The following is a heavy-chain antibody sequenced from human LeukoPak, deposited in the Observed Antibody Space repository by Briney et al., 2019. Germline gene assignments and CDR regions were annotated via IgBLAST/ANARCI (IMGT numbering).Heavy chain of an antibody. V-gene: IGHV2-5*02. CDR3: ARSWALGSYFPDMDV. CDR1: GFSLSTSGVG. CDR2: IYWDDDK. J-gene: IGHJ6*03. Sequence: SGPTLVKPTQTLTLTCTFSGFSLSTSGVGVGWIRQPPGKALEWLGLIYWDDDKRYSPSLKSRLTITKDTSKNQVVLTMTNMDPVDTATYYCARSWALGSYFPDMDVWGKGTTVTVSS. D-gene: IGHD3-10*01.